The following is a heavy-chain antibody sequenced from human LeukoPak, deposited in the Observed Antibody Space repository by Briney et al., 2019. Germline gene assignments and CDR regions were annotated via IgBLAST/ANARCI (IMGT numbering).Heavy chain of an antibody. V-gene: IGHV1-69*04. D-gene: IGHD2-2*02. CDR3: ARSYCSSTSCYTPSGDYYYGMDV. CDR1: GGTISSYA. J-gene: IGHJ6*02. Sequence: SLKVSSKPSGGTISSYAISWVRPTPGQGLESMVRIIPTFGVANYAQKFQGRVTITADKYTSTAYMELSSLRAEDTAVYYCARSYCSSTSCYTPSGDYYYGMDVWGQGTTVTVSS. CDR2: IIPTFGVA.